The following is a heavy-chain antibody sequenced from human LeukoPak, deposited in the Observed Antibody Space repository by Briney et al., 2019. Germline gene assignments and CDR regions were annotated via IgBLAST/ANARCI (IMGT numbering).Heavy chain of an antibody. CDR2: ISGSGGST. CDR1: GFTFSSYA. D-gene: IGHD3-16*02. J-gene: IGHJ5*02. V-gene: IGHV3-23*01. Sequence: PGGSLRLSCAASGFTFSSYAMSWVRQAPGKGLEWVSAISGSGGSTYYADSVKGRFTISRDNSKNTLYLQMNSLRAEDTAVYYCAKDLSDYIWGSYRGDNWFDPWGQGTLVTVSS. CDR3: AKDLSDYIWGSYRGDNWFDP.